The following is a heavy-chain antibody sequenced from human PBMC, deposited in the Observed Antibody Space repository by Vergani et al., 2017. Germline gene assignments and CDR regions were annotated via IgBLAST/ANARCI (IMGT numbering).Heavy chain of an antibody. J-gene: IGHJ5*02. CDR2: ISSSSSTI. CDR1: GFTFSSYS. Sequence: EVQLVESGGGLVQPGGSLRLSCAASGFTFSSYSMNWVRQAPGKGLEWVSYISSSSSTIYYADSVKGRFTISRDNAKNSLYLQMNSLRAEDTAVYYCARSVVPAAIENWFDPWGQGTLVTVSS. D-gene: IGHD2-2*01. CDR3: ARSVVPAAIENWFDP. V-gene: IGHV3-48*01.